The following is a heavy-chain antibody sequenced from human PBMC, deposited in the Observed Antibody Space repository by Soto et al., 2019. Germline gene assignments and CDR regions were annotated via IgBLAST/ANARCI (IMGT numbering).Heavy chain of an antibody. J-gene: IGHJ4*02. CDR1: GFTFSSYA. Sequence: EVQLLDSGGDLVRPGGSLRLSCAASGFTFSSYAMGWVRQAPGKGLEWVSGISRAGTYTFYADSVRGRFTISRDNSEGTLYLQMNALRALDTAVYFCVKYTVTEDLGPSWGQGDLVTVS. V-gene: IGHV3-23*01. D-gene: IGHD4-17*01. CDR2: ISRAGTYT. CDR3: VKYTVTEDLGPS.